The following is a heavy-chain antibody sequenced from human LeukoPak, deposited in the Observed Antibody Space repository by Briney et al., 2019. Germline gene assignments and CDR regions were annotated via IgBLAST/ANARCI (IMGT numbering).Heavy chain of an antibody. D-gene: IGHD2-15*01. J-gene: IGHJ5*02. V-gene: IGHV4-34*01. CDR3: ARGNSVIVASWFDP. Sequence: SETLSLTCAVYGGSFSGYYWSWIRQPPGKGLEWIGEINHSGSTNYNPSLKSRVTISVDTSKNQFSLKLSSVTAADTAVYYCARGNSVIVASWFDPWGQGTLVTVSS. CDR1: GGSFSGYY. CDR2: INHSGST.